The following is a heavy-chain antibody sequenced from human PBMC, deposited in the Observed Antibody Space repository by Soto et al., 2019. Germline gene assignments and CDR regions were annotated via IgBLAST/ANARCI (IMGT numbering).Heavy chain of an antibody. J-gene: IGHJ6*02. CDR1: GFTFSSYG. V-gene: IGHV3-30*18. D-gene: IGHD1-7*01. CDR2: ISYDGSNK. Sequence: QVQLVESGGGVVQPGRSLRLSCAASGFTFSSYGMHWVRQAPGKGLEWVAVISYDGSNKYYADSVKGRFTISRDNSKNTLYLQMNSLRAEDTAVYYCAKEELVPQWDYYYYGMDVWGQGTTVTVSS. CDR3: AKEELVPQWDYYYYGMDV.